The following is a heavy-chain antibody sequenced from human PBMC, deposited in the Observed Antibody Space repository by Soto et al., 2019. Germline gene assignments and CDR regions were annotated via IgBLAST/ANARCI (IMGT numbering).Heavy chain of an antibody. CDR3: ARGLVFCPYYG. Sequence: IRQSPGKGLEWIGYISSIGGTYYNPSLKSRVSVSRDTSKNQFSLKLSSVTTTDTAVYYCARGLVFCPYYG. V-gene: IGHV4-30-4*01. CDR2: ISSIGGT. D-gene: IGHD3-9*01. J-gene: IGHJ6*01.